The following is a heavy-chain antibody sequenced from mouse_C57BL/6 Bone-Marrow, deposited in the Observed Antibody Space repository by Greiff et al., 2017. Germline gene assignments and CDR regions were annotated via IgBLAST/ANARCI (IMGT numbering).Heavy chain of an antibody. J-gene: IGHJ2*01. V-gene: IGHV1-15*01. CDR3: TRYGYGLFDY. CDR2: IDPETGGT. D-gene: IGHD2-2*01. CDR1: GYTFTDYE. Sequence: VQRVESGAELVRPGASVTLSCKASGYTFTDYEMHWVKQTPVHGLEWIGAIDPETGGTAYNQKFKGKAILTADKSSSTAYMELRSLTSEDSAVYYCTRYGYGLFDYWGQGTTLTVSS.